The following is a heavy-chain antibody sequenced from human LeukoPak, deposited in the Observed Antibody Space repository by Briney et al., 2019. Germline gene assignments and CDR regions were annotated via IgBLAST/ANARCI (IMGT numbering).Heavy chain of an antibody. Sequence: GGSLRLSCAASGFTFSDYYMSWIRQAPGKGLEWVSYISSSGSTIYYADSVKGRFTISRDNAKNSLYLQMNSLRAEDTAVYYCATYSTRNAREFQSWGQGTLVTVSS. V-gene: IGHV3-11*04. J-gene: IGHJ1*01. CDR1: GFTFSDYY. D-gene: IGHD4-11*01. CDR2: ISSSGSTI. CDR3: ATYSTRNAREFQS.